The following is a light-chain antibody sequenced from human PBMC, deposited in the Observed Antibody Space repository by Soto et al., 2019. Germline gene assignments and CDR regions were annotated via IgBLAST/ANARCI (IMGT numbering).Light chain of an antibody. V-gene: IGLV2-14*01. J-gene: IGLJ2*01. CDR1: SSDVGGYNY. CDR3: SSYTSSTPVV. Sequence: QSALTQPASVSGSPGQSITISCTGTSSDVGGYNYVSWYQQHAGKAPKLIIYEVSNRPSGVSNRFSGSKSVNTASLTISGLQTEDEADYYCSSYTSSTPVVFGGGTKLTVL. CDR2: EVS.